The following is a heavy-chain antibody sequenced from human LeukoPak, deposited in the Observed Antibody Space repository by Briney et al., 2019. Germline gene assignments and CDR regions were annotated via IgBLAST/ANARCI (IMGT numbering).Heavy chain of an antibody. J-gene: IGHJ4*02. CDR3: AVSRADSSGYYSDY. D-gene: IGHD3-22*01. V-gene: IGHV1-69*05. CDR1: GGTFSSYA. CDR2: IIPIFGTA. Sequence: SVKVSCKASGGTFSSYAISWVRQAPGQGLEWMGRIIPIFGTADYAQKFQGRVTITTDESTSTAYMELSSLRSEDTAVYYCAVSRADSSGYYSDYWGQGTLVTVSS.